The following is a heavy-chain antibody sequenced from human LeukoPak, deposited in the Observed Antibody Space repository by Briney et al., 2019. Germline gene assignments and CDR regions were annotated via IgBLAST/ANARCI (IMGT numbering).Heavy chain of an antibody. V-gene: IGHV4-31*03. D-gene: IGHD3-22*01. J-gene: IGHJ4*02. CDR2: IYYSGST. CDR1: GGSISSGGYY. Sequence: PSETLSLTCTVSGGSISSGGYYWSSIRQHPGKGLGWIGYIYYSGSTYYNPSLKSRVTISVDTSKNQCSLKLSSVTAADTAVYYCARGKGYYYDSSGTSGAYFDYWGQGTLVTVSS. CDR3: ARGKGYYYDSSGTSGAYFDY.